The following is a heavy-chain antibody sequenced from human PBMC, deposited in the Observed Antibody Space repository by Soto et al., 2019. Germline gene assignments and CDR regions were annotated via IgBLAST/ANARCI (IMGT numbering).Heavy chain of an antibody. CDR2: IYHSGST. Sequence: PSETLSLTCAVSGGSISSGGYSWSWIRQPPGKGLEWIGYIYHSGSTNYNPSLKSRVTISVDTSKSQFSLELTSVTATDTAVYYCARQGFGALHGLVDFWGQGSTVTVSS. V-gene: IGHV4-30-2*01. J-gene: IGHJ6*02. CDR1: GGSISSGGYS. CDR3: ARQGFGALHGLVDF. D-gene: IGHD3-10*01.